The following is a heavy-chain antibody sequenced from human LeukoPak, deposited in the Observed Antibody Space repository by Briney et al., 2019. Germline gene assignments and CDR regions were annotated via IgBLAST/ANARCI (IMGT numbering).Heavy chain of an antibody. CDR1: GYTFTTYG. J-gene: IGHJ4*02. V-gene: IGHV1-18*01. CDR3: ARVKARSGSYSLDY. CDR2: ISAHNGDT. D-gene: IGHD1-26*01. Sequence: ASVKVSCKASGYTFTTYGISWVRQAPGQGLEWMGWISAHNGDTNYAQRLQGRVTMTTDTSTSTAYMERRSLRSDDTAVYYCARVKARSGSYSLDYWGQGTLVTVSS.